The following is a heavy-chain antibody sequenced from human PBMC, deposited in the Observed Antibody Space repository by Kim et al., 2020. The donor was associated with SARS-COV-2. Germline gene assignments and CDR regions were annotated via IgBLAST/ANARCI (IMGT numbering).Heavy chain of an antibody. D-gene: IGHD5-12*01. J-gene: IGHJ5*02. CDR3: ARRRDGYNYCWFDP. V-gene: IGHV3-53*01. Sequence: ADSVKGRFTISRDNSKNTLYLQMNSLRAEDTAVYYCARRRDGYNYCWFDPWGQGTLVTVSS.